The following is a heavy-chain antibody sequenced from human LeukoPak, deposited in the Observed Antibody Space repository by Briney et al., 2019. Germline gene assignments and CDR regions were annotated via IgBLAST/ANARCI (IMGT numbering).Heavy chain of an antibody. CDR2: ISYDGSNK. CDR3: ARQNWFDP. V-gene: IGHV3-30-3*01. J-gene: IGHJ5*02. Sequence: GGSLRLSCAASGFTFSSYAMHWVRQAPGKGLEWVAVISYDGSNKYYADSVKGRFTISRDNSKNTLYLQMNSLRAEDTAVYYCARQNWFDPWGQGTLVTVSS. CDR1: GFTFSSYA.